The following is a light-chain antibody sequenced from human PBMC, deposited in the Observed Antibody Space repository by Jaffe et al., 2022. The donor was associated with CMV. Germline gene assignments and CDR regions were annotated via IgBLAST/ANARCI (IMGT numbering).Light chain of an antibody. CDR3: QQTYSSPFT. CDR1: QSIIGH. CDR2: AAS. Sequence: DIQMTQSPSSLSASVGDRVTITCRASQSIIGHLNWYQQKAGKAPKLVFYAASGFQSGVPSRFSGSGSGTDFILTISSLQPEDFATYYCQQTYSSPFTFGPGTKVDI. J-gene: IGKJ3*01. V-gene: IGKV1-39*01.